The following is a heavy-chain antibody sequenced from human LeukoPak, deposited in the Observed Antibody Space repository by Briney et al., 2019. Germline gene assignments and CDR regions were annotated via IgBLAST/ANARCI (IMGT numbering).Heavy chain of an antibody. Sequence: GGSLRLSCAASGFTFSSYGMHWVRQAPGKGLEWVAVISYDGSNKYYADSVKGRFTISRDNSKNTLYLQMNSLRAEDTAVYYCAKGVLTITFGGVIDYWGQGTLVTVSS. CDR3: AKGVLTITFGGVIDY. D-gene: IGHD3-16*01. V-gene: IGHV3-30*18. CDR2: ISYDGSNK. J-gene: IGHJ4*02. CDR1: GFTFSSYG.